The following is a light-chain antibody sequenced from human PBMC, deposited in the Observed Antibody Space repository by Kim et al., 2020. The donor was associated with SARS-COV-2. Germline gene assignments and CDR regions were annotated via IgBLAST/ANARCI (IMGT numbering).Light chain of an antibody. J-gene: IGLJ3*02. Sequence: QGVTNPCTGSCCSLGEGYGVHWYQQLPGTARKLLMYGNSNGPSGVPDRFSGSKCGTSASLAITGHQAEDEADYYCQSYDSSLSGWVFGGGTQLTVL. V-gene: IGLV1-40*01. CDR3: QSYDSSLSGWV. CDR1: CCSLGEGYG. CDR2: GNS.